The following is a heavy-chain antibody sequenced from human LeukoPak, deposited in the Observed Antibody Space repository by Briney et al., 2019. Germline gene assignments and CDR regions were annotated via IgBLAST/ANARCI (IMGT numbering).Heavy chain of an antibody. CDR3: ARVLRFLECRWFDP. V-gene: IGHV1-2*02. D-gene: IGHD3-3*01. J-gene: IGHJ5*02. CDR1: GYTFTGYY. CDR2: INPNSGGT. Sequence: GASVKASCKASGYTFTGYYMHWVRQAPGQGLEWMGWINPNSGGTNYAQKFQGRVTMTRDTSISTAYMELSRLRSDDTAVYYCARVLRFLECRWFDPWGQGTLVTVSS.